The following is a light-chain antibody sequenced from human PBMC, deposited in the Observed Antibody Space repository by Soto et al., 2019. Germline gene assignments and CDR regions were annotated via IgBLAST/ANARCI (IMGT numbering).Light chain of an antibody. V-gene: IGKV1-33*01. CDR3: QHYDNLPPFT. Sequence: DIQMTQSPSSLSASVGARVSITCQASQDIRNYLSWFQQKPGRAPKLLICGASNLETGVPSRFRGSGYGTDFTFTISSLQPQDIATYYCQHYDNLPPFTFGPGTKVDIK. CDR1: QDIRNY. J-gene: IGKJ3*01. CDR2: GAS.